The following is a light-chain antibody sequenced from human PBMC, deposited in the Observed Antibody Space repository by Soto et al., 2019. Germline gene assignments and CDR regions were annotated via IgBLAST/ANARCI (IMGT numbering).Light chain of an antibody. CDR2: GAS. CDR3: QQYGSSPPYT. Sequence: EIVLTQSPGTLSLSPGERATLSCRASQSVSSSYLAWYQQKPGQAPRLLIYGASSRATGIPDRFSGSGSGTHFTLTISRLEPEDFAVYYCQQYGSSPPYTFGQGTKLENK. CDR1: QSVSSSY. V-gene: IGKV3-20*01. J-gene: IGKJ2*01.